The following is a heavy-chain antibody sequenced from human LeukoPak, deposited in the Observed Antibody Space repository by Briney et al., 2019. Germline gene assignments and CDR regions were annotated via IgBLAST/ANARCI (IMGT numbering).Heavy chain of an antibody. J-gene: IGHJ4*02. CDR3: AKGRVDTAPEY. CDR2: IIPILGIA. V-gene: IGHV1-69*04. CDR1: GGTFSSYA. D-gene: IGHD5-18*01. Sequence: GASVKVSCKASGGTFSSYAISWVRQAPGQGLEWMGRIIPILGIANYAQKFQGRVTITADKSTSTAYMELSSLRSEDTAVYYCAKGRVDTAPEYWGQGTLVTVSS.